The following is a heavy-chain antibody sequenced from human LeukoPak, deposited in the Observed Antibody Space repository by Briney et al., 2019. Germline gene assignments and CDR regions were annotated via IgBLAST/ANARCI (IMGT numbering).Heavy chain of an antibody. CDR1: GGSISSSSYY. V-gene: IGHV4-39*01. J-gene: IGHJ4*02. CDR3: ARHPMEHTPRDGPYLDY. Sequence: PSETLSLTCTVSGGSISSSSYYWGRIRQPPGKGLEWIGSTYYSGSTCYNASPKSRVTISVDTSKNQFALKLTSVTAADTAVYYCARHPMEHTPRDGPYLDYWGQGTLVTVSS. CDR2: TYYSGST. D-gene: IGHD5-24*01.